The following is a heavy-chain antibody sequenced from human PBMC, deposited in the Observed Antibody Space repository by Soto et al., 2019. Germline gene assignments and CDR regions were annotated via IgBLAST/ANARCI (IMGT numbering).Heavy chain of an antibody. Sequence: QVQLQESGPGLVKPSETLSLTCTVSGGSISSYYWSWIRQPPGKGLEWIGYIYYSGSTNYNPSLKSRVTISVDTSKNQFSLKLSSVTAADTAVYYCARVIVRGTFFDYWGQGTLVTVSS. CDR1: GGSISSYY. CDR3: ARVIVRGTFFDY. J-gene: IGHJ4*02. V-gene: IGHV4-59*01. CDR2: IYYSGST. D-gene: IGHD3-10*01.